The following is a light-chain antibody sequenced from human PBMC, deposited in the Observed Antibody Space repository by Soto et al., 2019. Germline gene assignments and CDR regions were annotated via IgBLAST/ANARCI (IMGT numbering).Light chain of an antibody. CDR2: EVS. CDR1: SSDVGGYDY. J-gene: IGLJ1*01. Sequence: SVLAQPTSVSGSPGQSITISCTGTSSDVGGYDYVSWYQLHPGKAPKLMIFEVSNRPSGVSYRFSGSKSDNTASLTISGLQAEDEADYFCSSYSISTAYLFGTGTKVTVL. V-gene: IGLV2-14*01. CDR3: SSYSISTAYL.